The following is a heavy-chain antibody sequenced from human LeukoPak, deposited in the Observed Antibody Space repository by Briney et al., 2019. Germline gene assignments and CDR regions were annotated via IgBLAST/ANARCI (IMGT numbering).Heavy chain of an antibody. D-gene: IGHD3-16*02. Sequence: GASVKVSCKASGGTFSSYAISWVRQAPGQGLEWMGGIIPIFGTANYAQKFQGRVTITTDESTSTAYMELSSLRSEDTAVYYCAGEYYDYVWGSYRPAYYYYYMDVWGKGTTVTVSS. J-gene: IGHJ6*03. CDR2: IIPIFGTA. CDR3: AGEYYDYVWGSYRPAYYYYYMDV. V-gene: IGHV1-69*05. CDR1: GGTFSSYA.